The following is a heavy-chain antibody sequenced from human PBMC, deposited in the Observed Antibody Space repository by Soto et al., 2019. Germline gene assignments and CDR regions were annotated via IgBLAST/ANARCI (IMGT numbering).Heavy chain of an antibody. CDR3: ATVGTGSYNWFDP. Sequence: EVQLVESGGGLVQPGGSLRLSCAASGFTFSRNWMHWVSQAPGKGLVWLSRINSDGTTTTYADSVKGRFTISRDNSKNTVYLQSNNLRADDTAVYYCATVGTGSYNWFDPWGQGTLVTVSS. D-gene: IGHD6-13*01. J-gene: IGHJ5*02. CDR1: GFTFSRNW. CDR2: INSDGTTT. V-gene: IGHV3-74*01.